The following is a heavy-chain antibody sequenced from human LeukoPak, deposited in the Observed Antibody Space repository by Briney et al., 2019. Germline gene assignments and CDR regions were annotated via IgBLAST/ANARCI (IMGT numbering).Heavy chain of an antibody. CDR3: ASSSGVVVPANYYMDV. D-gene: IGHD2-2*01. CDR1: GGSISSGSYY. V-gene: IGHV4-61*02. CDR2: IYTGGST. J-gene: IGHJ6*03. Sequence: SSQTLSLTCTVSGGSISSGSYYWSWIRQPAGKGLEWIGRIYTGGSTNYNPSLKSRVTISVDTSKNQFSLKLSSVTAADTAVYYCASSSGVVVPANYYMDVWGKGTTVTVSS.